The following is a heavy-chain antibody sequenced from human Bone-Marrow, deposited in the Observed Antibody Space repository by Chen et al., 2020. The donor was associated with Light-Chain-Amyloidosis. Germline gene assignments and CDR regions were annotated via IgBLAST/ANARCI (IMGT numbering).Heavy chain of an antibody. J-gene: IGHJ3*01. CDR1: GFRLSFSDYY. V-gene: IGHV3-11*01. CDR2: ISQNEINS. Sequence: QEHVVESGGGLVKAGGSLRLSCATSGFRLSFSDYYMSWIRQAPGKGLDWVSSISQNEINSDYVESVQGRFTTSRDNANHVLFLQMNSLSAEDTGIYYCAREGIVVTDRRADVWGQGTKVTVSS. D-gene: IGHD1-26*01. CDR3: AREGIVVTDRRADV.